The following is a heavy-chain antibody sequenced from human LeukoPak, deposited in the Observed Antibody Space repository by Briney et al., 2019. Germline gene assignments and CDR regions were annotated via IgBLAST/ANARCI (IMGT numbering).Heavy chain of an antibody. J-gene: IGHJ4*02. V-gene: IGHV1-46*01. Sequence: ASVKVSCKASGYTFTSYYMHGVRHAPGQGLEWMGIITLSGGSTSYAQKFQGRFTMTRATSTTRVHMGLRSLRSEDTAVYCCARGLDCSSTSCYLSGTDYWGQGTLVTVSS. D-gene: IGHD2-2*01. CDR1: GYTFTSYY. CDR3: ARGLDCSSTSCYLSGTDY. CDR2: ITLSGGST.